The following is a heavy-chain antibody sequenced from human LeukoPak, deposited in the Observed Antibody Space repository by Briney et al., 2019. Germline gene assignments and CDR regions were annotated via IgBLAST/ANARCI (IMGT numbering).Heavy chain of an antibody. CDR3: TTDTVVVPAAIKV. D-gene: IGHD2-2*01. CDR1: GFTFSNAW. V-gene: IGHV3-15*01. Sequence: GRSLRLFCAASGFTFSNAWMSWVRQAPGKGLEWVGRIKSKTDGGTTDYAAPVKGRFTISRDDSKNTLYLQMNSLKTEDTAVYYCTTDTVVVPAAIKVWGQGTLVTVSS. CDR2: IKSKTDGGTT. J-gene: IGHJ4*02.